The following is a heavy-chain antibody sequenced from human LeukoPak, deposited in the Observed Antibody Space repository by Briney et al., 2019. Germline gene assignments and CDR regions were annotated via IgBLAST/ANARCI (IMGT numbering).Heavy chain of an antibody. Sequence: PGGSLRLSCAASGFTFSSYAMSWVRQAPGKGLEWVSAISGSGGSTYYADSVKGRFTISRDNSKNTLYLQMNSLRAEDTAVYYCAKDRWELPLDPGRRTGLKYWGQGTLVTVSS. CDR3: AKDRWELPLDPGRRTGLKY. CDR2: ISGSGGST. J-gene: IGHJ4*02. D-gene: IGHD1-26*01. CDR1: GFTFSSYA. V-gene: IGHV3-23*01.